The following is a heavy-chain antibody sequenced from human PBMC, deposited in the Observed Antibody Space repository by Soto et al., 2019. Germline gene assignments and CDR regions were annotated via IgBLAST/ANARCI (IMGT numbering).Heavy chain of an antibody. Sequence: QVQLLQSGNQVSTPGASVKISCKASGYLLTKYAMNWVRQASGQGFEWMGWINAGDGKIKYSPQLPGRVTPTRDTSENTIYMVLSSLRIEDTSVYYCAKFPRFTFDVFHLPALMFGVWFDPWGQRNMVTLAS. CDR2: INAGDGKI. V-gene: IGHV1-3*01. CDR3: AKFPRFTFDVFHLPALMFGVWFDP. CDR1: GYLLTKYA. D-gene: IGHD3-16*01. J-gene: IGHJ5*02.